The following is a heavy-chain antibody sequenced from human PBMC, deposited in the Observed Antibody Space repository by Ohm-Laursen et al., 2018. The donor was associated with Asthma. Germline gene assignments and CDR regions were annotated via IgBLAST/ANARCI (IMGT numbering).Heavy chain of an antibody. CDR2: ISTASTFI. V-gene: IGHV3-21*01. CDR1: GYTFSRYS. D-gene: IGHD4-17*01. Sequence: SLRLSCTASGYTFSRYSIHWVRQVPGKGLEWVVSISTASTFIYYADSVRGRFTISRDNAENSVFLQMNSLRAEDTAVYYCVRGLTVTYAFDHWGQGTLLTVSS. J-gene: IGHJ4*02. CDR3: VRGLTVTYAFDH.